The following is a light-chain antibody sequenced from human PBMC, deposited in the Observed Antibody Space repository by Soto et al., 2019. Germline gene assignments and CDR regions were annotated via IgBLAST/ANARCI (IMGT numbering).Light chain of an antibody. J-gene: IGKJ1*01. CDR1: QSVSTY. CDR3: QPRSNWPRT. Sequence: ELTLTQSPATLSLSPGGRATLSCRASQSVSTYLAWYQQKPGQAPRLLIYDASKRATGIPARFSGSGSGTDFTLTISSLEPEDFAVYYCQPRSNWPRTFGQGTKVEIK. V-gene: IGKV3-11*01. CDR2: DAS.